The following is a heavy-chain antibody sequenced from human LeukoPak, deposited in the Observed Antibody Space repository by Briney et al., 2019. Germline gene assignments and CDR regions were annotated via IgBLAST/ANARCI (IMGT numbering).Heavy chain of an antibody. Sequence: GGSLRLSCAASGFTFSSYSMNWVRQAPGKGLEWVSSISSSSSYIYYADSVKGRFTISRDNAKNSLYLQMNSLRAEDTAVYYRASRRITIFGVVISDYWGQGTLVTVSS. CDR2: ISSSSSYI. CDR3: ASRRITIFGVVISDY. J-gene: IGHJ4*02. D-gene: IGHD3-3*01. CDR1: GFTFSSYS. V-gene: IGHV3-21*01.